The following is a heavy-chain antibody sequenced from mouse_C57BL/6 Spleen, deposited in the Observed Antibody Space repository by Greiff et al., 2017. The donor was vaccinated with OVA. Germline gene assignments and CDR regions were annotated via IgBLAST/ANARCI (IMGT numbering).Heavy chain of an antibody. CDR1: GYTFTSYW. CDR3: ARSHYYYGSSPFAY. Sequence: QVQLQQPGAELVRPGSSVKLSCKASGYTFTSYWMPWVKQRPIQGLEWIGNIDPSDSETHYNQKFKDKATLTVDKSSSTAYMQLNSLTSEDSAVYYCARSHYYYGSSPFAYWGQGTLVTVSA. CDR2: IDPSDSET. V-gene: IGHV1-52*01. J-gene: IGHJ3*01. D-gene: IGHD1-1*01.